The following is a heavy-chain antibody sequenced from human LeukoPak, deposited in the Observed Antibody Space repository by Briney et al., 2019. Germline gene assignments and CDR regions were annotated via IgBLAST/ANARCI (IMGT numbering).Heavy chain of an antibody. D-gene: IGHD3-10*01. CDR1: GASISSYF. V-gene: IGHV4-59*08. Sequence: PSGTLSLTCTVSGASISSYFWTWIRQSPGKGLEWIGYIYYSGSTNYNPSLKSRVTISVDTSKNQFSLKLNSVTAADTAVYYCARYDYGSCYPGSWLDPWGQGTLVTVSS. CDR3: ARYDYGSCYPGSWLDP. J-gene: IGHJ5*02. CDR2: IYYSGST.